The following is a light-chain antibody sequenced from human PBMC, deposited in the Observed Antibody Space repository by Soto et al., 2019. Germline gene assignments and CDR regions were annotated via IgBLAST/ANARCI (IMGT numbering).Light chain of an antibody. CDR2: AAY. J-gene: IGKJ1*01. V-gene: IGKV1-39*01. CDR3: QQSYSTPPAT. CDR1: QSISSY. Sequence: DLQMTQCPSSLSSSLGDRVTITCRASQSISSYLNWYQQKPGKAPKLLIYAAYSLQSGVPSTFSGSGSGTDFTLTISSLQPEDFATYYCQQSYSTPPATFGQGTKVDIK.